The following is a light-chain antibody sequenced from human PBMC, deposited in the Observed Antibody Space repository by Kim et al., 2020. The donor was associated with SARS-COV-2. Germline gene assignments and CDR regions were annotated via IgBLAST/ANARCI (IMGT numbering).Light chain of an antibody. J-gene: IGLJ2*01. CDR1: SSNIGSNT. V-gene: IGLV1-44*01. CDR3: AAWYDSLNGYVV. Sequence: QMVTISCSGSSSNIGSNTVNWYQQLPGTAPKHLVYSNNQRPSGVPDRFSGSKSGISASLAISGLQSEDEADYYCAAWYDSLNGYVVFGGGTQLTVL. CDR2: SNN.